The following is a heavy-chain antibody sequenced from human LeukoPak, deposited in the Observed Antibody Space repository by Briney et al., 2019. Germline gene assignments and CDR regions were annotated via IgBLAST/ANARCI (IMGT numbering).Heavy chain of an antibody. CDR2: INHSGST. Sequence: ASETLSFTCAVYGGSFSGYYWSWIRQPPGKGLEWIGEINHSGSTNYNPSLKSRVTISVDTSKNQFSLKLSSVTAADTAVYYCARGRLLFGVVISHYYFDYWGQGTLVTVSS. CDR3: ARGRLLFGVVISHYYFDY. CDR1: GGSFSGYY. J-gene: IGHJ4*02. D-gene: IGHD3-3*01. V-gene: IGHV4-34*01.